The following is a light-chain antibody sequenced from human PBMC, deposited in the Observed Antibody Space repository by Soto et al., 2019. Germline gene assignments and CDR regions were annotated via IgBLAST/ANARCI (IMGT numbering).Light chain of an antibody. CDR1: QSFSSN. CDR3: QQFSSYPVT. CDR2: DAS. V-gene: IGKV3-15*01. Sequence: PGERGTLSCRASQSFSSNLVWYHQKPGQAPRLLIYDASTRATGIPARYSGSGSGTDFTLTISRLEPEDFAVYYCQQFSSYPVTFGQGTRLEIK. J-gene: IGKJ5*01.